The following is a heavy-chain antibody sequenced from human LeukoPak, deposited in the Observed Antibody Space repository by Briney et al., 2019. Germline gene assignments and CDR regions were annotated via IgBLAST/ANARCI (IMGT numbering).Heavy chain of an antibody. CDR1: GGSISSSSYY. CDR2: IYYSGST. D-gene: IGHD3-3*01. CDR3: ARHRRRGGTIFGVATPRSYFDY. Sequence: PSETLSLTCTVSGGSISSSSYYWGWIRQPPGKGLEWIGSIYYSGSTYYNPSLKSRVTISVDTSKNPFSLKLSSVTAADTAVYYCARHRRRGGTIFGVATPRSYFDYWGQGTLVTVSS. J-gene: IGHJ4*02. V-gene: IGHV4-39*01.